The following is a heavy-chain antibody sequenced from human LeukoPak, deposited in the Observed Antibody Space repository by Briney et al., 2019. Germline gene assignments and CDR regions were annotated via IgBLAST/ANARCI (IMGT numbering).Heavy chain of an antibody. Sequence: SETLSLTCTVSGGSTSSSTYYWSWIRQPPGKGLEWIGSIYYSGSTYYNPSLKSRVTISGDTSKNQFSLKLSSVTAADTAVYYCATAFFYDSSGSSPYFDHWGQGTLVTVSS. J-gene: IGHJ4*02. D-gene: IGHD3-22*01. V-gene: IGHV4-39*01. CDR2: IYYSGST. CDR1: GGSTSSSTYY. CDR3: ATAFFYDSSGSSPYFDH.